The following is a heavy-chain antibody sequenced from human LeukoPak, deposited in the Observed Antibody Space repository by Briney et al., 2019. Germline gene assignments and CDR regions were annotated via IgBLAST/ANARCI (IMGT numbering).Heavy chain of an antibody. V-gene: IGHV4-38-2*01. CDR2: IYHTGST. J-gene: IGHJ4*02. Sequence: SETLSLTCALSGYSISSGYYWGWIRQPPGKGLEWIGSIYHTGSTYYNPSLQSRVTISLDSPKNQFSLKLTSVTAADTDVYYCASGGTAWVMALTYYFDTWGQGTPVTVSS. CDR3: ASGGTAWVMALTYYFDT. D-gene: IGHD4/OR15-4a*01. CDR1: GYSISSGYY.